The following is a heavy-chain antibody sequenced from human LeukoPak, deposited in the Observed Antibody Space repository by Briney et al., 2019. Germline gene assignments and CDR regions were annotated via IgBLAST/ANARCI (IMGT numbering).Heavy chain of an antibody. CDR3: ARDKRNSDGWSATFDI. CDR1: GFIFNSYA. Sequence: GESLRLSCAVSGFIFNSYAMHWVRQAPGKGLEFVSGMSDYGGSTYYANSVKDRFTISRDNSKNTLYPQMGSLRPEDMAIYYCARDKRNSDGWSATFDIWGQGTVVTASS. J-gene: IGHJ3*02. V-gene: IGHV3-64*01. CDR2: MSDYGGST. D-gene: IGHD6-19*01.